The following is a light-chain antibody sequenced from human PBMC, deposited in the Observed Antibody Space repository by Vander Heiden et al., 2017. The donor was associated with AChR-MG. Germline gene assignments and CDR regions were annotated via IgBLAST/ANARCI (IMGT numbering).Light chain of an antibody. CDR1: QSVSSN. V-gene: IGKV3-15*01. Sequence: EIVMTQPQATLPVSPGERATPSCRASQSVSSNLAWYQQKPGQAPRLLIYGASTRATGIPARFSGSGCGREFTLTISSLQSEVFAVYYCQQYKKGRPEELTFGGGTKVEIK. J-gene: IGKJ4*01. CDR2: GAS. CDR3: QQYKKGRPEELT.